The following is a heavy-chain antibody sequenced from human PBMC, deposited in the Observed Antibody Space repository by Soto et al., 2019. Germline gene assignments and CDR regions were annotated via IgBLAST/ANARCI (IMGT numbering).Heavy chain of an antibody. V-gene: IGHV4-59*08. CDR3: ARRYGANFDY. Sequence: QVQLQESGPGLVKPSETLSLTCTVSGGSISSYYWSWIRQPPGKGLEWIGYIYYSGSTNYNPSLQSRVPITGDTSKNQFSLKLSSVTAADTAVYYCARRYGANFDYWGQGTLVTVSS. CDR1: GGSISSYY. J-gene: IGHJ4*02. CDR2: IYYSGST. D-gene: IGHD4-17*01.